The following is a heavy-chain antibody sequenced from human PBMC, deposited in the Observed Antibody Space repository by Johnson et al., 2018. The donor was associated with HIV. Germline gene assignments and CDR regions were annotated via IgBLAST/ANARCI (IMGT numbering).Heavy chain of an antibody. CDR2: IYSGGST. CDR3: ARETDYGPPNAFDI. V-gene: IGHV3-53*01. D-gene: IGHD4-17*01. CDR1: GFTVSSNY. J-gene: IGHJ3*02. Sequence: VQLVESGGGLIQPGGSLRLSCAAYGFTVSSNYMSWVRQAPGKGLEWVSVIYSGGSTYNADSVKGRFTISRDNSKNTLYLQMNSLRAEDTAVYYCARETDYGPPNAFDIWGQGTMVTVSS.